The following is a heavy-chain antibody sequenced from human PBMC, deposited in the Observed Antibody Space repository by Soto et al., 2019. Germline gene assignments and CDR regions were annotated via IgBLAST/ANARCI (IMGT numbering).Heavy chain of an antibody. V-gene: IGHV3-53*01. CDR2: IYSGGST. J-gene: IGHJ4*02. CDR3: ARATIPSIRIWY. CDR1: GFTVSSNY. Sequence: PGGSLRLSCAASGFTVSSNYMSWVRQAPGKGLEWVSVIYSGGSTYYADSVKGRFTISRDNSKNTLYLQMNSLRAEDTAVYYCARATIPSIRIWYWGQGTLVTVSS. D-gene: IGHD6-6*01.